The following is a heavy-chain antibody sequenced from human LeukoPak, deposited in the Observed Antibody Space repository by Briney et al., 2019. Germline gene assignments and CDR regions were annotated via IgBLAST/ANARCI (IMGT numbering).Heavy chain of an antibody. CDR3: AADRIGIAVAGGY. V-gene: IGHV1-8*01. CDR2: MNPNRGNT. J-gene: IGHJ4*02. CDR1: GYTFTSYD. Sequence: ASEKVSCKASGYTFTSYDINWVRQATGQGLEWMGWMNPNRGNTGYAQKFQERVTITRDMSTSTAYMELSSLRSEDTAVYYCAADRIGIAVAGGYWGQGTLVTVSS. D-gene: IGHD6-19*01.